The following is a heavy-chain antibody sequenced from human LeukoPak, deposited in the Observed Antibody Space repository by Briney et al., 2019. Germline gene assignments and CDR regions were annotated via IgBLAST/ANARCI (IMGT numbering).Heavy chain of an antibody. J-gene: IGHJ4*02. CDR2: ISSDGSST. CDR1: ILTISRYW. CDR3: AGTLSGSYYVGDY. Sequence: GGPLRLSCAASILTISRYWMDWVCQAPGKGLVWVSRISSDGSSTSYAASVKGRFTISRDNAKNTLYLQMNSLRAEDTAIYYCAGTLSGSYYVGDYWGQGTLVTVSS. V-gene: IGHV3-74*01. D-gene: IGHD1-26*01.